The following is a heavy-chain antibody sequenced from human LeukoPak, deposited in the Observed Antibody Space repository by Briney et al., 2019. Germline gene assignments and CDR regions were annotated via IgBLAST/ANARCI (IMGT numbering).Heavy chain of an antibody. Sequence: GGSLRLSCAASGFTFSNYWMSWVRQAPGKGLEWVANIKQDGSEKYYVDSVKGRFTISRDNAKNSLYLQMNSLRAEDTAVFYCARDVHSYGYNPIGYYYYYMDVWGKGTTVTVSS. CDR3: ARDVHSYGYNPIGYYYYYMDV. V-gene: IGHV3-7*01. CDR1: GFTFSNYW. D-gene: IGHD5-18*01. CDR2: IKQDGSEK. J-gene: IGHJ6*03.